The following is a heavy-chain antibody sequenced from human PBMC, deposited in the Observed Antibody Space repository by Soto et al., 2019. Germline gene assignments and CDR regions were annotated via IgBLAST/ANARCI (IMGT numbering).Heavy chain of an antibody. CDR2: IYHSASI. Sequence: QVQLQESGPGLVKPSGTLSLTCAVSSGSISSSNWWTWVRQPPGKGLEGIGEIYHSASINYNPSLKSRVTMSVDKSKNQFSLKLSSVTAADTAVYYCATRVAATFHYWGQGTLVTVSS. D-gene: IGHD6-19*01. CDR3: ATRVAATFHY. J-gene: IGHJ4*02. CDR1: SGSISSSNW. V-gene: IGHV4-4*02.